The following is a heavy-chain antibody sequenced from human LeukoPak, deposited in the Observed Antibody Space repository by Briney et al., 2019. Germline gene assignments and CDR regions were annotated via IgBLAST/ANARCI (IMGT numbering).Heavy chain of an antibody. V-gene: IGHV4-59*01. CDR2: IYYSGST. D-gene: IGHD6-13*01. CDR1: GGSISSYH. Sequence: SETLSLTCTVSGGSISSYHWSWIRQPPGKGLEWIGYIYYSGSTNYNPSLNSRVTISVDTSKNQFSLKLSSVTAADTAVYYCARAQWGIAAAGYDYWGQGTLVTVSS. CDR3: ARAQWGIAAAGYDY. J-gene: IGHJ4*02.